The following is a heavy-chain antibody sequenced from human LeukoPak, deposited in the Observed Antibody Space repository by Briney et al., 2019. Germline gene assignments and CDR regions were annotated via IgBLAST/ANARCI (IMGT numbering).Heavy chain of an antibody. V-gene: IGHV3-21*04. CDR2: ISSSSSYI. D-gene: IGHD3-16*02. J-gene: IGHJ4*02. CDR1: GFTFSSYS. Sequence: GGSLRLSCAASGFTFSSYSMNWVLQAPGKGLEWVSSISSSSSYIYYADSVKGRFTISRDNAKDSLYLQMNSLRAEDTAVYYCARDPNGGVIVIGELDYWGQGTLVTVSS. CDR3: ARDPNGGVIVIGELDY.